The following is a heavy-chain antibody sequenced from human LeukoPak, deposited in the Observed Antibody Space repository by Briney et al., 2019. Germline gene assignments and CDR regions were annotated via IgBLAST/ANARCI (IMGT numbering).Heavy chain of an antibody. CDR1: GGSISSYY. Sequence: SETLSLTCTVSGGSISSYYWSWLRQPPGKGLEGRGYIYYRERTNYNPSLKSRVTISVDTSKHQFSLKLSSVTAADTAVYYCARGDYGEYYFAYWGQGTLVTVSS. CDR3: ARGDYGEYYFAY. CDR2: IYYRERT. J-gene: IGHJ4*02. D-gene: IGHD4-17*01. V-gene: IGHV4-59*01.